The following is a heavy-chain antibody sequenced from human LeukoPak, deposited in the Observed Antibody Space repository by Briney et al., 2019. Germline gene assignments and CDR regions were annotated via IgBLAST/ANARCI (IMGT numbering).Heavy chain of an antibody. CDR1: GFTFSSYW. J-gene: IGHJ4*02. D-gene: IGHD3-10*01. Sequence: GGSLRLSCAASGFTFSSYWMHWVRQAPGKGLVWVSRINTDGSSTSYADSVKGRFTISRDNAKNTLYLQMNSLRAEDTAVYYCATIPLRGYFDYWGQGTLVTVSS. CDR2: INTDGSST. V-gene: IGHV3-74*01. CDR3: ATIPLRGYFDY.